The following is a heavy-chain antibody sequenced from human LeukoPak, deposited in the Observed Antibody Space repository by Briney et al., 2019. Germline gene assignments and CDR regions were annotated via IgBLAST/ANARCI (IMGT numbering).Heavy chain of an antibody. Sequence: GGSLRLSCAASGFTFSSYAMSWVRQAPGKGLEWVSAISGSGGSTYYADSVKGRFTISRDNSKNTLYLQMNSLRAEDTAVYYCARDGGYCSSTSCYVFDYWGQGTLVTVSS. CDR1: GFTFSSYA. J-gene: IGHJ4*02. V-gene: IGHV3-23*01. D-gene: IGHD2-2*01. CDR3: ARDGGYCSSTSCYVFDY. CDR2: ISGSGGST.